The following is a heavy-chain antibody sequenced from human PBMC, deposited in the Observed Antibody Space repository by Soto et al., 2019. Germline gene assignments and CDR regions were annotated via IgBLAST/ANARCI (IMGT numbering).Heavy chain of an antibody. CDR1: GYTFTSYG. CDR2: ISAYNGNT. Sequence: ASVKVSCKASGYTFTSYGISWVRQAPGQGLEWMGWISAYNGNTNYAQKLQGRVTMTTDTSTSTAYMELRSLRSDDTAVYYCERERSIAAAVIFDYWGQGTLVTVSS. CDR3: ERERSIAAAVIFDY. V-gene: IGHV1-18*01. J-gene: IGHJ4*02. D-gene: IGHD6-13*01.